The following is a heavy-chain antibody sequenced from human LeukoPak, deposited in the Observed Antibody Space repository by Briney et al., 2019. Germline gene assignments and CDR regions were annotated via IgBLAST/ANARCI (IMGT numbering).Heavy chain of an antibody. J-gene: IGHJ4*02. Sequence: GASVKVSCKASGYTFTSYDINWVRQATGQGLEWMGWMNPNSGNTGYAQKFQGRVTITADKSTSTAYMELSSLRSEDTAVYYCARAYTPNWGSPRSRYFDYWGQGTLVTVSS. D-gene: IGHD7-27*01. V-gene: IGHV1-8*01. CDR3: ARAYTPNWGSPRSRYFDY. CDR1: GYTFTSYD. CDR2: MNPNSGNT.